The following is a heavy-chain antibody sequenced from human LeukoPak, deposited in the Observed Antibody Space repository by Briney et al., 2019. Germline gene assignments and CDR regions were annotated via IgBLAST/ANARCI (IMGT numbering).Heavy chain of an antibody. V-gene: IGHV3-23*01. CDR1: GFTFSSYA. Sequence: GGSLRLSCAASGFTFSSYAMSWVRQAPGKGLEWVSSTSGSGGSSYYADSVKGRFTISRDNSKNTLYLQMNSLKAEDTAVYYCARRTTGSNLDYWGQGTLVTVSS. D-gene: IGHD3-10*01. CDR3: ARRTTGSNLDY. CDR2: TSGSGGSS. J-gene: IGHJ4*02.